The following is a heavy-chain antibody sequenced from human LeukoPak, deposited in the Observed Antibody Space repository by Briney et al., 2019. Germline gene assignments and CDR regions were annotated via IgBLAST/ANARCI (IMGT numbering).Heavy chain of an antibody. CDR3: ARQGVVVTAANAFDI. CDR1: GFTFSSYE. V-gene: IGHV3-64*01. J-gene: IGHJ3*02. D-gene: IGHD2-21*02. Sequence: GGSLRLSCAASGFTFSSYEMNWVRQAPGKGLEYVSAISSNGGSTYYANSVKGRFTISRDNSKNTLYLQMGSLRAEDMAVYYCARQGVVVTAANAFDIWGQGTMVTVSS. CDR2: ISSNGGST.